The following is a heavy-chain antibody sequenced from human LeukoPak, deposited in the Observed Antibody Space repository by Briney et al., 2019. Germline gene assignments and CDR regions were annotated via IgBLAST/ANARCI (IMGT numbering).Heavy chain of an antibody. Sequence: GGSLRLSCAASGFTFSSYSMNWVRQAPGKGLEWVSSISSSSSYIYYADSVKGRFTISRDNAKNSLYLQMNSLKTEDTAVYYCTTDRETPTYYYDSSGYPDDAFDIWGQGTMVTVSS. V-gene: IGHV3-21*03. J-gene: IGHJ3*02. CDR3: TTDRETPTYYYDSSGYPDDAFDI. D-gene: IGHD3-22*01. CDR2: ISSSSSYI. CDR1: GFTFSSYS.